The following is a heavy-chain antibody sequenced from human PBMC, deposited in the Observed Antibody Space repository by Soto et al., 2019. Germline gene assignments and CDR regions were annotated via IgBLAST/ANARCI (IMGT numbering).Heavy chain of an antibody. CDR3: ARASPYDYICGSYRYSAFDI. CDR2: INHSGST. D-gene: IGHD3-16*02. J-gene: IGHJ3*02. Sequence: SETLSLTCAVYGGSFSGYYWSWIRQPPGKGLEWIGEINHSGSTNYNPSLKSRVTISVDTSKNQFSLKLSSVTAADTAVYYCARASPYDYICGSYRYSAFDIWGQGTMVTDSS. V-gene: IGHV4-34*01. CDR1: GGSFSGYY.